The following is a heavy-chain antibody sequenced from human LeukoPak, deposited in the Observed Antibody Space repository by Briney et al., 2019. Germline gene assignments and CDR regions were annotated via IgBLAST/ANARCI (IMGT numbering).Heavy chain of an antibody. D-gene: IGHD1-26*01. V-gene: IGHV3-23*01. CDR2: ISGSGSST. CDR3: ASCTQIVGATPCYFVY. J-gene: IGHJ4*02. Sequence: GGSLRLSCAASGFTFSSDAMSWVRQAPGNGLEWVSAISGSGSSTYSADSVKGRFTISRDNSKNTLYLQMNSLRAEDTAVYYCASCTQIVGATPCYFVYWGQGTLVTVSS. CDR1: GFTFSSDA.